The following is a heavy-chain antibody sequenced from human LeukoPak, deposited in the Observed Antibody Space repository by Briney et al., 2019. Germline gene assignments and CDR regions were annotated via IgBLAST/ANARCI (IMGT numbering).Heavy chain of an antibody. J-gene: IGHJ4*02. CDR1: GGSFSGYY. V-gene: IGHV4-34*01. CDR2: INHSGST. CDR3: ARGLNVGYYFDY. Sequence: SETLSLTCAVYGGSFSGYYWRWIRQPPGKGLEWIGEINHSGSTNYNPSLKSRVTISVDTSKNQFSLKLSSVTAADTAVYYCARGLNVGYYFDYWGQGTLVTVSS. D-gene: IGHD2-15*01.